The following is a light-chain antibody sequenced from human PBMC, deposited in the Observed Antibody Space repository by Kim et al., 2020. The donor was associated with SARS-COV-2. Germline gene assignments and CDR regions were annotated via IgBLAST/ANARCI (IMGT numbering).Light chain of an antibody. J-gene: IGKJ1*01. CDR3: QQRSNWPPWT. V-gene: IGKV3-11*01. CDR1: QTVSSY. Sequence: EIVLTQSPATLSLSPGERATLSCRASQTVSSYLAWYQQKPGQAPRLLIYDASNRATGIPARFSGSGSRTDFTLTISSLEPEDFAVYYCQQRSNWPPWTFDQGTKVDIK. CDR2: DAS.